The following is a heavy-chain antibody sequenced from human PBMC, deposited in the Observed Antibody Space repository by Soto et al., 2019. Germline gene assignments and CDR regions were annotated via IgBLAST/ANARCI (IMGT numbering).Heavy chain of an antibody. Sequence: QVQLVQSGAEVQKPGASVKVSCKASGYTFTGYYMHWVRQAPGQGLEWMGWLNPHSGATDYAQKFQDWVTMTRDTSINTAYMEVRRLRSDDTAVYYCARGRERLLWFGELPGMDVWGQGTTVTVS. CDR1: GYTFTGYY. V-gene: IGHV1-2*04. J-gene: IGHJ6*02. CDR3: ARGRERLLWFGELPGMDV. CDR2: LNPHSGAT. D-gene: IGHD3-10*01.